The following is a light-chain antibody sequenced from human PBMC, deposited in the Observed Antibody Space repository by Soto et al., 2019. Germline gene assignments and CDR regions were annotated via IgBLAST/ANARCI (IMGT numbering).Light chain of an antibody. V-gene: IGKV3-20*01. CDR3: HQYGGSPWT. J-gene: IGKJ1*01. CDR2: GAS. CDR1: QSVSSSY. Sequence: EIVFTQSPSTLSLSPGERATLSCRASQSVSSSYLAWYQQKPGQAPRLLIYGASSRATGIPDRFSGSGSGTEFTLTISSLQSEDFAVYYCHQYGGSPWTFGQGTKVDIK.